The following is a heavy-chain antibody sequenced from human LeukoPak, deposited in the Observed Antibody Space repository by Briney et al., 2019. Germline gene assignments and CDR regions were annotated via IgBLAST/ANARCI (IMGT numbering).Heavy chain of an antibody. Sequence: GGSLRLSCSASGFTFSSYAMHWVRQAPGKGLEYVSAISGNGGSTYYADSVKGRFTISRDNSKNTLYLQMSSLRAEDTAVYYCVKDGTLNYDILTGYYTRTEYYFDYWGQGTLVTVSS. CDR2: ISGNGGST. V-gene: IGHV3-64D*06. J-gene: IGHJ4*02. CDR1: GFTFSSYA. D-gene: IGHD3-9*01. CDR3: VKDGTLNYDILTGYYTRTEYYFDY.